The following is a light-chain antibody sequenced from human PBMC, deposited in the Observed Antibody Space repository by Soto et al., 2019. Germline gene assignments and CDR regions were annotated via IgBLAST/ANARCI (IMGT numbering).Light chain of an antibody. J-gene: IGLJ1*01. CDR1: SSDVGGYNY. Sequence: QSALPQPASVSGSPGQSITISCTGTSSDVGGYNYVSWYQQHPGKAPKLMIYEVSNRPSRVSNRFSGSKSDNTASLTISGLQAEDEADYYCSAYTRSSTSYVFGTGTKVTVL. CDR2: EVS. V-gene: IGLV2-14*01. CDR3: SAYTRSSTSYV.